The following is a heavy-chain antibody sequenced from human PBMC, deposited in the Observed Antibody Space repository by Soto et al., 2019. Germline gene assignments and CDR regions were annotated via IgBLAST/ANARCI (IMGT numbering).Heavy chain of an antibody. V-gene: IGHV4-30-4*01. D-gene: IGHD7-27*01. CDR2: IDHSGSD. Sequence: QVQLQESGPGLVKPSQTLSLTCTVSAGSIRSGDYYWTWIRQPPGKGLEWIGYIDHSGSDYYNPSLKSLATISKDTSNTQFSLKMTSVTAAATAVYYCAGELGTFYFDHWGQGTLVTVSS. CDR3: AGELGTFYFDH. CDR1: AGSIRSGDYY. J-gene: IGHJ4*02.